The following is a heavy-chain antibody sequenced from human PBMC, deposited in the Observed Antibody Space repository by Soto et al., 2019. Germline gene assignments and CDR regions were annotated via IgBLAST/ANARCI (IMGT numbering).Heavy chain of an antibody. CDR1: GASITSSGYY. V-gene: IGHV4-31*01. J-gene: IGHJ4*02. CDR2: IYYRGTT. Sequence: QVQLQESGPGLVKPSQTLSLTCTLSGASITSSGYYWSWIRLHPGEGLEWIGYIYYRGTTYYNPSLKSPVTISTDTSKKEFSLTLTSGTAADTAVYYCARATESHYFDYWGRGILVTVTS. CDR3: ARATESHYFDY.